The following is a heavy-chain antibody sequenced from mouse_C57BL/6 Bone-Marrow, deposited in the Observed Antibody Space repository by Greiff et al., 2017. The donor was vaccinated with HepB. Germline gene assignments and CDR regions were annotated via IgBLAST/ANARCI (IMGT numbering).Heavy chain of an antibody. D-gene: IGHD2-3*01. CDR2: ISDGGSYT. V-gene: IGHV5-4*01. J-gene: IGHJ3*01. Sequence: EVHVVESGGGLVKPGGSLKLSCAASGFTFSSYAMSWVRQTPEKRLEWVATISDGGSYTYYPDNVKGRFTICRDNAKNNLYLQMSHLKSEDTAMYYCARDDGYYWGQGTLVTVSA. CDR1: GFTFSSYA. CDR3: ARDDGYY.